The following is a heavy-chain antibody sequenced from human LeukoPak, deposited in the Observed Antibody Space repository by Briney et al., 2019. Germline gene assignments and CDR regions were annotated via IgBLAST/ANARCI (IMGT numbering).Heavy chain of an antibody. V-gene: IGHV3-30-3*01. Sequence: VQPGGSLGLSCAASGFTFRNYVIHWVRQAPGKGLEWVAVTSSDLNVKLYADSVKGRFTISRDNSRSTLYLQMNSPRPEDTAIYYCAREGYYGSGSPPSLYFDYWGQGTLVTVSS. CDR1: GFTFRNYV. CDR3: AREGYYGSGSPPSLYFDY. J-gene: IGHJ4*02. CDR2: TSSDLNVK. D-gene: IGHD3-10*01.